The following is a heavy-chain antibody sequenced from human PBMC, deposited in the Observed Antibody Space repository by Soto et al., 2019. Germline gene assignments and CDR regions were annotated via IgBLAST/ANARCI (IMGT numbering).Heavy chain of an antibody. CDR1: GYTYNSFW. CDR2: MFPWTSDT. Sequence: GESLKISCQGSGYTYNSFWIGWVRQMPGEGLEWMGLMFPWTSDTRYSPSFQGHVSISVDRSTGTGYLQWNSLKASDTAMYYCVTTRDGTTFFPHWGQGTPVTVSS. V-gene: IGHV5-51*01. D-gene: IGHD1-7*01. J-gene: IGHJ4*02. CDR3: VTTRDGTTFFPH.